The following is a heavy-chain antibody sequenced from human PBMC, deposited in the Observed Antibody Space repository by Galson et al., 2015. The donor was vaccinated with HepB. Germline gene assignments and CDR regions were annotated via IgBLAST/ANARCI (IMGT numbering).Heavy chain of an antibody. CDR3: ARVRGLVIAAAPDF. V-gene: IGHV3-30-3*01. J-gene: IGHJ4*02. CDR2: VSYDGSYT. CDR1: GFTFSRYA. D-gene: IGHD6-13*01. Sequence: SLRLACAASGFTFSRYAMHWVRQAPGKGLEWVAVVSYDGSYTSHADSVKGRFTVSRDNSKNTLYLQMNSLRSEDTAVYYCARVRGLVIAAAPDFWGQGTLVTVSS.